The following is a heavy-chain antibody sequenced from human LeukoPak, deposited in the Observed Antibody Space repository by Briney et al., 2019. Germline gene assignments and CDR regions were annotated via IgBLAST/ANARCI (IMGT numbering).Heavy chain of an antibody. D-gene: IGHD1-26*01. J-gene: IGHJ5*02. CDR2: IYSGGST. V-gene: IGHV3-53*01. CDR3: ARVIVGAPNWFDP. CDR1: GFTFSTYS. Sequence: GGSLRLSCAASGFTFSTYSMNWVRQAPGKGLEWVSVIYSGGSTYYADSVKGRFTISRDNSKNTLYLQMNSLRAEDTAVYYCARVIVGAPNWFDPWGQGTLVTVSS.